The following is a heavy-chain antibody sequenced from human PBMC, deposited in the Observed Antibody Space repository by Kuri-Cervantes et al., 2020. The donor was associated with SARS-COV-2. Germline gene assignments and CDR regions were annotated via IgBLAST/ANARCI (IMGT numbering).Heavy chain of an antibody. J-gene: IGHJ4*02. CDR1: GFTFSSYA. V-gene: IGHV3-23*01. CDR2: ISGSGGST. CDR3: AREPQGYSGYDYFDY. D-gene: IGHD5-12*01. Sequence: GESLKISCAASGFTFSSYAMSWVRQAPGKGLEWVSAISGSGGSTYYADSVKGQFTISRDNAKNSLYLQMNSLRAEDTAVYYCAREPQGYSGYDYFDYWGQGTLVTVSS.